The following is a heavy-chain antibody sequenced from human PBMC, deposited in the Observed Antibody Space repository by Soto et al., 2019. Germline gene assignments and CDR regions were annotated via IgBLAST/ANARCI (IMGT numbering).Heavy chain of an antibody. Sequence: GGSLRLSCITSGFSFGDNAMSWFRQAPGKGLEWVGFIRSKAYGGATEYAASVKGRFTISRDDSKSIVYLQMNSLKTEDTAVYYCARDDYGNTWFSEFFDLWGRGTLVTVSS. CDR2: IRSKAYGGAT. CDR1: GFSFGDNA. CDR3: ARDDYGNTWFSEFFDL. V-gene: IGHV3-49*03. J-gene: IGHJ4*02. D-gene: IGHD6-13*01.